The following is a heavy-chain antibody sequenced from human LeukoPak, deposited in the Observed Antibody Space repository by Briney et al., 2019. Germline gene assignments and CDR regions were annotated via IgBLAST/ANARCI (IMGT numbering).Heavy chain of an antibody. Sequence: GGSLRLSCAASGFTFSSYAMHWVRQAPGKGLEWVAVISYDGGNKYYADSVKGRFTISRDNSKNTLYLQMNSLRAEDTAVYYCARHGGYGGNSELDYWGQGTLVTVSS. CDR1: GFTFSSYA. CDR2: ISYDGGNK. V-gene: IGHV3-30-3*01. D-gene: IGHD4-23*01. J-gene: IGHJ4*02. CDR3: ARHGGYGGNSELDY.